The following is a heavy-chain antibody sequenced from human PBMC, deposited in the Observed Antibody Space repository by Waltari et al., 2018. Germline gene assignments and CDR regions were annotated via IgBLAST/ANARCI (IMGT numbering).Heavy chain of an antibody. CDR1: GGSITTNHK. CDR2: MQDRGGT. D-gene: IGHD4-17*01. V-gene: IGHV4-39*01. CDR3: GRIAFGDEGGYFQH. J-gene: IGHJ1*01. Sequence: QLQLQESGPGLVKPSETLSLTCTVSGGSITTNHKWGWIRQPPGKGREWMGNMQDRGGTCYKPSLKSRVMIFLDTSKNQYSLRLSSMGAADTAVYFCGRIAFGDEGGYFQHWGQGTLVTVSS.